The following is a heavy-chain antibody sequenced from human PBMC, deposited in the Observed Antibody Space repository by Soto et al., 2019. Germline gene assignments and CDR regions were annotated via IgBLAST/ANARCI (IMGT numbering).Heavy chain of an antibody. J-gene: IGHJ4*02. D-gene: IGHD6-13*01. Sequence: GGSLRLSCAASGFTFSSYGMHWVRQAPGKGLEWVAVISYDGSNKYYADSVKGRFTISRDNSKNTLYLQMNSLRAEDTAVYYCAKDTGFGVAAAGMSISPSGYWGQGTLVTVSS. CDR2: ISYDGSNK. CDR3: AKDTGFGVAAAGMSISPSGY. CDR1: GFTFSSYG. V-gene: IGHV3-30*18.